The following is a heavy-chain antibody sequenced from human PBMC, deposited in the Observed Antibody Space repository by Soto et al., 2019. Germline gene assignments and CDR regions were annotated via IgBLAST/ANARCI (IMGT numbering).Heavy chain of an antibody. CDR2: IYHSGST. CDR3: AGYNWNYYFDP. Sequence: TLSLTCTVSGVSVRDGSYYWAWLRQPPGKGLEWIGHIYHSGSTIYNPSLKSRVTISIDTSKSQFSLNLNSMTAADTAVYYCAGYNWNYYFDPWGQGTLVTVSS. D-gene: IGHD1-7*01. J-gene: IGHJ5*02. CDR1: GVSVRDGSYY. V-gene: IGHV4-61*01.